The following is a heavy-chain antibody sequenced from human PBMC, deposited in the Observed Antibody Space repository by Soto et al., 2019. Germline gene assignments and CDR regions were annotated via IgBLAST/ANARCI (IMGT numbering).Heavy chain of an antibody. V-gene: IGHV1-8*01. Sequence: ASVKVSCNASADRFTSSDSNWVRQATGQGLEWMGWMNPNSGNTGYAKQFQGRVTMTRNTSINTVYMERSSLRSDDTAVYYCARKVVFRDRYFDYWGQGALVTVSS. CDR2: MNPNSGNT. J-gene: IGHJ4*02. D-gene: IGHD2-21*02. CDR3: ARKVVFRDRYFDY. CDR1: ADRFTSSD.